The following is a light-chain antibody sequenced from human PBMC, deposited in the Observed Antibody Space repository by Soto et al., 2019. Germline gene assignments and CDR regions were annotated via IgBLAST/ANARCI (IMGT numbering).Light chain of an antibody. CDR3: SSYTSSSTPVV. J-gene: IGLJ2*01. CDR2: DVS. CDR1: SSDVGGYNY. Sequence: QSALTQPASVSGSTGQSITISCTGTSSDVGGYNYVSWYQQHPGKAPKLMIYDVSNRPSGVSNRFSGSKSGNTASLTISGLLADDEADYYCSSYTSSSTPVVFGGGTKLTVL. V-gene: IGLV2-14*01.